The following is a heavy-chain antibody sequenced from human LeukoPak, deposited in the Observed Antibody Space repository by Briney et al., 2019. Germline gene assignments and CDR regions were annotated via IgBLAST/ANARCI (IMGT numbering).Heavy chain of an antibody. V-gene: IGHV3-23*01. CDR2: IFGNGVKT. CDR1: GFTFSGHS. J-gene: IGHJ6*02. Sequence: YPGRSLRLSCAASGFTFSGHSMTWVRQTPGKGLEWVSVIFGNGVKTYYADSLKGRFTISRDNSKSTLYLQMNSLRADDTAVYYCARVGDWSNYFGMDAWGQGTTVSVSS. D-gene: IGHD3-16*01. CDR3: ARVGDWSNYFGMDA.